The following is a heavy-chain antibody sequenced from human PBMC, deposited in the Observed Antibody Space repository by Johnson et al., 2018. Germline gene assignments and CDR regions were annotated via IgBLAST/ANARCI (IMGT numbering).Heavy chain of an antibody. D-gene: IGHD3-3*02. CDR2: MYHSGGT. V-gene: IGHV4-59*01. J-gene: IGHJ1*01. Sequence: QVQLQESGPGLVKPSDTXSLMCTVSGGSISSYYYHWIRQSPGKGLEWIGYMYHSGGTNYNPSLNGRVTISLDTSKNQFSLKHSSVTAADTAVYYCARGRGTGSYSQAYLDHWGQGTLVTVSS. CDR1: GGSISSYY. CDR3: ARGRGTGSYSQAYLDH.